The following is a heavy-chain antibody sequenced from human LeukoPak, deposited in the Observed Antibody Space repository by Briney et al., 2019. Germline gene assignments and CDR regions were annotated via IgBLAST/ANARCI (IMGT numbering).Heavy chain of an antibody. Sequence: SETLSLTCTISGGSISGASIRGTTYYWGCVRQPPGKGLKWIGSIYYNGHTFFNPSLKSRVTMSLDTSRNQVSLKLSSVTAADTAVYYCVRSPKGTAVTANWFDPWGQGTLVTVSS. D-gene: IGHD6-19*01. CDR1: GGSISGASIRGTTYY. J-gene: IGHJ5*02. CDR2: IYYNGHT. CDR3: VRSPKGTAVTANWFDP. V-gene: IGHV4-39*07.